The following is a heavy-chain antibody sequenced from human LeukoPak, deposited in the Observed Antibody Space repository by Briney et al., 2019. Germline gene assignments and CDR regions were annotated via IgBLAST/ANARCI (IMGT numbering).Heavy chain of an antibody. V-gene: IGHV1-46*01. CDR3: ARGGHYYGSGSYYYYMDV. Sequence: GASVTVSFKASGYTFTNYYMHWVRQAPGQGLEWMGIINPSGGSTSYAQKFQGRVTMTRDMSTSTVYMELSSLRSEDTAVYYCARGGHYYGSGSYYYYMDVWGKGTTVTVSS. CDR1: GYTFTNYY. D-gene: IGHD3-10*01. J-gene: IGHJ6*03. CDR2: INPSGGST.